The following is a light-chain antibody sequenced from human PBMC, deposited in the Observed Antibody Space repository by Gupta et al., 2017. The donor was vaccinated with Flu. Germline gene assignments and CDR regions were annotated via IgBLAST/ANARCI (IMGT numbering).Light chain of an antibody. CDR3: QADDYTQNAYANTQSAVEVV. V-gene: IGLV1-40*01. CDR2: VNS. Sequence: QSVLTQPPSLSGAPGQRFTLSCTGRSSNIGAFVDIPWYQLISGTATKPRSAVNSNRHPGVPDRSSGSKAGNSASLAITGGQTEDEADYYCQADDYTQNAYANTQSAVEVVFGGGTKLTVL. CDR1: SSNIGAFVD. J-gene: IGLJ2*01.